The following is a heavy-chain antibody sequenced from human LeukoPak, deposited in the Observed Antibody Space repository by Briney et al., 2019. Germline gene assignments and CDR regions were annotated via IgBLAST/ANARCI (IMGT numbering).Heavy chain of an antibody. V-gene: IGHV3-30*18. CDR1: GFTFSSYG. CDR2: ISYDGSNK. Sequence: GGSLRLSCAASGFTFSSYGMHWVRQAPGKGLAWVAVISYDGSNKYYADSVKGRFTISRDNSKNTLCLQMNSLRAEDTAVYYCAKVIADTTGYCSSTSCYLISQYYGMDVWGQGTTVTVSS. J-gene: IGHJ6*02. CDR3: AKVIADTTGYCSSTSCYLISQYYGMDV. D-gene: IGHD2-2*01.